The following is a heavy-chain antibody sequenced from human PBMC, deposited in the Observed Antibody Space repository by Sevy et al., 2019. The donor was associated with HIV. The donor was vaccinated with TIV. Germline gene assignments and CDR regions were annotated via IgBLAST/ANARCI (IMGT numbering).Heavy chain of an antibody. V-gene: IGHV1-69*13. CDR3: ARPYYYGSGSYTMGYYYGMDV. Sequence: ASVKVSCKASGGTFSSYAISWVRQAPGQGLEWMGWIIPIFGTANYAQKFQGRVTITADESTSTAYMELSSLRSEDTAVYYCARPYYYGSGSYTMGYYYGMDVWGQGTTVTVSS. D-gene: IGHD3-10*01. CDR2: IIPIFGTA. CDR1: GGTFSSYA. J-gene: IGHJ6*02.